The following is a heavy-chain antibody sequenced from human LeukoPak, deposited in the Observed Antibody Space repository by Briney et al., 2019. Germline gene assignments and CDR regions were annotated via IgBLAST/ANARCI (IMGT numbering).Heavy chain of an antibody. CDR3: TREGYDRSGYFLDL. V-gene: IGHV4-59*12. CDR2: IYPHGRT. CDR1: SGSMTDSC. Sequence: SETLSLTCTVSSGSMTDSCWSWFRQAPGKGLEWLGFIYPHGRTEYYPPLKSRVTFSVDTSKKQASLRLSSVTASDTAVYYCTREGYDRSGYFLDLWGQGILVTVSS. D-gene: IGHD3-22*01. J-gene: IGHJ4*02.